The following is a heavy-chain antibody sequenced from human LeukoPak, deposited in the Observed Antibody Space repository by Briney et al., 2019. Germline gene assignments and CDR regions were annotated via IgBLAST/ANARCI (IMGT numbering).Heavy chain of an antibody. CDR3: ARDSRRWGYYGGY. CDR1: GYTFTSYG. V-gene: IGHV1-18*01. D-gene: IGHD3-22*01. CDR2: ISAYNGNT. J-gene: IGHJ4*02. Sequence: ASVKVSCKASGYTFTSYGISCVRQAPGQRREWMGWISAYNGNTTYAQKPQGSGTMPTDTSTSTAYMELRRLRSDDTAVYYCARDSRRWGYYGGYWGQGTLVTVSS.